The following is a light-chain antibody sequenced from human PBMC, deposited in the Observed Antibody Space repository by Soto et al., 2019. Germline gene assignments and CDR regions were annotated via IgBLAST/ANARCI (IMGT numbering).Light chain of an antibody. CDR3: QQRSNWPTEVT. CDR2: DAS. Sequence: PGERATLSCSASQSVSSSLAWYQQKPGQAPRLLIYDASNRATGIPARFSGSGSGTDFTLTSSSLEPEGFAVYYCQQRSNWPTEVTFGPETKVDI. J-gene: IGKJ3*01. CDR1: QSVSSS. V-gene: IGKV3-11*01.